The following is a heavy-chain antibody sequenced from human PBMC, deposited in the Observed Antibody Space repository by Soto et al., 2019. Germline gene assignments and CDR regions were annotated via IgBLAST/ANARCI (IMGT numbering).Heavy chain of an antibody. J-gene: IGHJ5*02. Sequence: VQLVQSGAEVKKPGSSVKVSCKASGGTFSSYVISWVRQAPGHGPAWMGGLIPMYGTVNYAQTVQDRVTIIADTSTSTAYMELSSLRSEDTAVYYCARDLGGCSGGSCRYNWFDPWGQGTLVTVSS. CDR1: GGTFSSYV. D-gene: IGHD2-15*01. CDR3: ARDLGGCSGGSCRYNWFDP. V-gene: IGHV1-69*06. CDR2: LIPMYGTV.